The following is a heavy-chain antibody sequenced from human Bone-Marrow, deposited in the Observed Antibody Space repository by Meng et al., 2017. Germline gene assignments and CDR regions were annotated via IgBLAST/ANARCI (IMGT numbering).Heavy chain of an antibody. D-gene: IGHD6-19*01. CDR2: IYHSGNT. CDR1: GGSISSSNW. J-gene: IGHJ4*02. CDR3: ASFPPPGKQWLVTDY. V-gene: IGHV4-4*02. Sequence: QVQLQESGPGLVKPSGTLSLTCAVSGGSISSSNWWSWVRQPPGKGLEWIGEIYHSGNTNYNPSLKSRVAMSVDKSKNQFSLKLSSVTAADTAVYYCASFPPPGKQWLVTDYWGQGTLVTVSS.